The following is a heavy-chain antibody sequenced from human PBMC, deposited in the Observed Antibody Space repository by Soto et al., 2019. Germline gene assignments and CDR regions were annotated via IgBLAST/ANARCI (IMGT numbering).Heavy chain of an antibody. V-gene: IGHV3-7*03. J-gene: IGHJ6*02. D-gene: IGHD2-21*02. CDR3: ARDHLILPAHDFFYGSDV. CDR1: GFTFSMYS. Sequence: GSLRLSCEVSGFTFSMYSMGWVRRTPGKGLEWVAKIPQDGVDGHYADSVKGRFTISRDNGKNSLYLQMNNLRAEDTAVYYCARDHLILPAHDFFYGSDVWGRGATVTVSS. CDR2: IPQDGVDG.